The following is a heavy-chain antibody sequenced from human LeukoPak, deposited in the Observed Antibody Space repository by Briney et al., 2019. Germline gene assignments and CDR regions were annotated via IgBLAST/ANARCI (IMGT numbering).Heavy chain of an antibody. CDR2: INSDGSST. D-gene: IGHD1-26*01. CDR3: ARDLGGTTALDGFDI. J-gene: IGHJ3*02. Sequence: PGGSLRLSCAASGFTFSSYWMHWVRQAPGKGLVWVSRINSDGSSTSYADSVKGRFTISRDNAKNTLYLQINSLRAEDTAVYYCARDLGGTTALDGFDIWGQGTMVTVSS. V-gene: IGHV3-74*01. CDR1: GFTFSSYW.